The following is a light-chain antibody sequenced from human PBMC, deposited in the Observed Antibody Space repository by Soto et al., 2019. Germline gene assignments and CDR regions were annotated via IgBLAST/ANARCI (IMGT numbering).Light chain of an antibody. Sequence: EIVMTQSPATLSVSPGERATLSCRASQSVSSNLAWYQQKPGQAPTLVIYGASARATGIPARFSGSGSGTEFTLTISSLQSEDFAVYYCQQREDWPRAFGGGTKVEFK. J-gene: IGKJ4*01. CDR3: QQREDWPRA. CDR1: QSVSSN. CDR2: GAS. V-gene: IGKV3-15*01.